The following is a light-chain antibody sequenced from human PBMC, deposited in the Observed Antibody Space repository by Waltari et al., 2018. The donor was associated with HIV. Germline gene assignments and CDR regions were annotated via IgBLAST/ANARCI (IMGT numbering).Light chain of an antibody. Sequence: QSALTQPASVSGSPGQSITISCTGTSSDVGGYNYVSWFQQHPGKPPQLMIYEVSNRPSGFSNRFSGSKSGNTASLTISGRQAEDEADYYCSSYTSSSTLVFGTGTKVTVL. V-gene: IGLV2-14*01. CDR3: SSYTSSSTLV. CDR2: EVS. CDR1: SSDVGGYNY. J-gene: IGLJ1*01.